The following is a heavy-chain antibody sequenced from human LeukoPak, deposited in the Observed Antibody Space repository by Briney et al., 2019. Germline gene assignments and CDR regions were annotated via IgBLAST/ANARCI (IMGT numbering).Heavy chain of an antibody. J-gene: IGHJ4*02. V-gene: IGHV3-21*01. CDR2: IICSSSYI. CDR1: GFTFSSYW. CDR3: ATDGYFGH. Sequence: GGSLRLFRAASGFTFSSYWMSWVRQAPGKGLEWVSSIICSSSYIYYAHSVKGRFTISRDKAKNAQYLQLNSLRAEDTAVYYCATDGYFGHWGQGPLVTVSS.